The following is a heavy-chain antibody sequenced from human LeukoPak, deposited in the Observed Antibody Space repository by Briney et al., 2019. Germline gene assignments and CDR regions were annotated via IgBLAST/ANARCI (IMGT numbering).Heavy chain of an antibody. V-gene: IGHV3-30*02. D-gene: IGHD6-6*01. J-gene: IGHJ4*02. CDR2: IRYDGSNK. CDR1: GFTFSSYG. Sequence: AGRSLRLSCAASGFTFSSYGMHWVRQAPGKGLEWVAFIRYDGSNKYYADSVKGRFTISRDNSKNTLYLQMNSLRAEHTAVLYCAKDRIAVRRLVDYWGQGNLVTVSS. CDR3: AKDRIAVRRLVDY.